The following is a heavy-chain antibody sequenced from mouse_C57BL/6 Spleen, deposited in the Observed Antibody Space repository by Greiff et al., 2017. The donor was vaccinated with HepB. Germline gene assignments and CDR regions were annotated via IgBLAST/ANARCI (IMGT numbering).Heavy chain of an antibody. V-gene: IGHV1-59*01. Sequence: QVQLQQPGAELVRPGTSVKLSCKASGYTFTSYWMHWVKQRPGQGLEWIGVIDPSDSYTNYNQKFKGKATLTVDTSSSTAYMQLSSLTSEDSAVYYCARFYDGLGRFAYWGQGTLVTVSA. CDR1: GYTFTSYW. CDR3: ARFYDGLGRFAY. CDR2: IDPSDSYT. J-gene: IGHJ3*01. D-gene: IGHD2-3*01.